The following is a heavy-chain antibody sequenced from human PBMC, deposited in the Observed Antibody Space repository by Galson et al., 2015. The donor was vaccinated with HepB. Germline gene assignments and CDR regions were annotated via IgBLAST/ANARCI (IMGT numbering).Heavy chain of an antibody. Sequence: SVKVSCKASGDTFNNYAFNWVRQAPGQGLEWMGGVLPVFDTPIYAHKFQDRVTITADESTSTVYMELSRLRSDDTAVYYCARDRHNYYDSRGYSVSFDIWGQGTLVTVSS. CDR3: ARDRHNYYDSRGYSVSFDI. CDR2: VLPVFDTP. CDR1: GDTFNNYA. V-gene: IGHV1-69*13. J-gene: IGHJ4*02. D-gene: IGHD3-22*01.